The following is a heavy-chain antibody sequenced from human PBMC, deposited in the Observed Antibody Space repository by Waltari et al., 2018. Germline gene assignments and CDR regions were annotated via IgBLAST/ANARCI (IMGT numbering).Heavy chain of an antibody. J-gene: IGHJ3*02. CDR2: ISAYNGNT. D-gene: IGHD3-22*01. Sequence: QVQLVQSGAEVKKPGASVKVSCKASGYTFTSYGISWVRPAPGPGLEWMGLISAYNGNTNYAQKLQGRVTMTTDTSTSTAYMELRSLRSDDTAVYYCAVRGDEYYDSSGYYPVGAFDIWGQGTMVTVSS. CDR3: AVRGDEYYDSSGYYPVGAFDI. CDR1: GYTFTSYG. V-gene: IGHV1-18*01.